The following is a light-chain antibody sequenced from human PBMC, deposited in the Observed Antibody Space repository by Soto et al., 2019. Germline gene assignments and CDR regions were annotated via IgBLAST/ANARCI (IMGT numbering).Light chain of an antibody. CDR2: DAS. V-gene: IGKV3-11*01. CDR1: QSVLSSSNKKNY. CDR3: QQRSNWPPWT. Sequence: DIVMTQSPDSLAVSLGERATINCKSSQSVLSSSNKKNYLAWYQQKPGQAPRLLIYDASNRATGIPARFSGSGSGTDFTLTISSLEPEDFAVYYCQQRSNWPPWTFGQGTKVEIK. J-gene: IGKJ1*01.